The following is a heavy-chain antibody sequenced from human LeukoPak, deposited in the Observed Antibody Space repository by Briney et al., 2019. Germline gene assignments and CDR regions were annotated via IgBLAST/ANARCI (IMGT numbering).Heavy chain of an antibody. CDR2: IIPIFGTA. CDR3: ARGVVVPAATPIYYYYYMDV. V-gene: IGHV1-69*13. J-gene: IGHJ6*03. Sequence: AASVKVSCKASGYTFTSYDISWVRQAPGQGLEWMGGIIPIFGTANYAQKFQGRVTITADESTSTAYMELSSLRSEDTAVYYCARGVVVPAATPIYYYYYMDVWGKGTTVTVSS. D-gene: IGHD2-2*01. CDR1: GYTFTSYD.